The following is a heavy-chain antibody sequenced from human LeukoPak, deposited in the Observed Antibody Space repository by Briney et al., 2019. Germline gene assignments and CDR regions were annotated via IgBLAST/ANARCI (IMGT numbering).Heavy chain of an antibody. CDR3: AKVEVYGDYAPSFDY. V-gene: IGHV3-23*01. J-gene: IGHJ4*02. D-gene: IGHD4-17*01. CDR2: ISGSGGST. CDR1: GFTFSSYA. Sequence: GGSVRLSCEASGFTFSSYAMSWVRQAPGKGLEWVSAISGSGGSTYYADSVKGRFTISRDNSKNTLYLQMNSLRAEDTAVYYCAKVEVYGDYAPSFDYWGQGTLVTVSS.